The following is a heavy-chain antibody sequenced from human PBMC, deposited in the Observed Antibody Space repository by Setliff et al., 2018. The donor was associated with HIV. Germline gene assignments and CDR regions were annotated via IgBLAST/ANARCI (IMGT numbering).Heavy chain of an antibody. J-gene: IGHJ6*02. D-gene: IGHD2-21*01. CDR3: ARARYIVNRGDAGMDV. CDR2: IYTSGLT. CDR1: GGSINSGGYY. Sequence: SSETLSLTCTVSGGSINSGGYYWVWIRQPALKGLEWIGRIYTSGLTNYNPSLKSRVTISVDTSKNQVSLKLSSVTASDTAVYYCARARYIVNRGDAGMDVWGPGTTVTVSS. V-gene: IGHV4-61*02.